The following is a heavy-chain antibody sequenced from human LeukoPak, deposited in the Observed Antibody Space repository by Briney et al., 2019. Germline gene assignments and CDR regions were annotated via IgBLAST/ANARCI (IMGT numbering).Heavy chain of an antibody. J-gene: IGHJ4*02. V-gene: IGHV3-23*01. CDR1: GFTFXXYA. CDR2: FCNSA. Sequence: SLRLSCAASGFTFXXYAMSWVRQAPGKGLEWVSTFCNSAHYANSVKGRCTISRDNSKNTLYLQMNSLRAEDTAVYYCAKALTGARPDDYWGQGTLVTVSS. CDR3: AKALTGARPDDY. D-gene: IGHD1-20*01.